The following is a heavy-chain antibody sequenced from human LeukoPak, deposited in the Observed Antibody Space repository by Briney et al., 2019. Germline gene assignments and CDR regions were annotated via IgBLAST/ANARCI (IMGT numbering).Heavy chain of an antibody. CDR1: GLTFDAYA. CDR2: ISWNSGSI. CDR3: AKGSSTSYYYYMDV. D-gene: IGHD2-2*01. Sequence: PGRSLRLSRAASGLTFDAYATQWVRPAPGKGLEWVLGISWNSGSIGYADSVKGRFTISRDNAKNSLYLQMNSLRAEDTALYYCAKGSSTSYYYYMDVWGKGTTVTVSS. J-gene: IGHJ6*03. V-gene: IGHV3-9*01.